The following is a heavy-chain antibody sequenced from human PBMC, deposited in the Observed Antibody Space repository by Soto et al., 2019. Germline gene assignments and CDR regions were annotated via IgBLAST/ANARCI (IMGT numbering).Heavy chain of an antibody. CDR1: GFTFSSYS. D-gene: IGHD2-2*01. CDR2: ISSSSSYI. Sequence: PGGSLRLSCAASGFTFSSYSMNWVRQAPGKGLEWVSSISSSSSYIYYADSVKGRFTISRDNAKNSPYLQMNSLRAEDTAVYYCAQLLWEGNDAFDIWGQGAVVTVSS. CDR3: AQLLWEGNDAFDI. V-gene: IGHV3-21*01. J-gene: IGHJ3*02.